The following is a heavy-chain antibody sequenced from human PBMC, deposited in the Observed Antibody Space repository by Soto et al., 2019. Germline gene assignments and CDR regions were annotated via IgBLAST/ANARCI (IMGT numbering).Heavy chain of an antibody. J-gene: IGHJ5*02. V-gene: IGHV1-69*13. CDR3: ARIRRPYNYYGSGSYYNNWFDP. D-gene: IGHD3-10*01. Sequence: ASVKVSCKASGGTFSSYAISWVRQAPGQGLEWMGGIIPIFGTANYAQKFQGRVTITADESTSTAYMELSSLRSEDTAVYYCARIRRPYNYYGSGSYYNNWFDPWGHGTLVTVSS. CDR1: GGTFSSYA. CDR2: IIPIFGTA.